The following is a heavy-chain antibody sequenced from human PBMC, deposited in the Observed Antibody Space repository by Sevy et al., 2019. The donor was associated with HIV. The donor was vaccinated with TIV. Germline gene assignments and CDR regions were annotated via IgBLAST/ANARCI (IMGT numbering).Heavy chain of an antibody. D-gene: IGHD2-2*01. CDR2: ISSNGDST. V-gene: IGHV3-64D*06. CDR1: GFTFSYYA. J-gene: IGHJ4*02. CDR3: LKDFLRAVVVPAASFDY. Sequence: GGSLRLSCSASGFTFSYYAMHWVRQAPGKGLQYVSGISSNGDSTDYADSVKGRFTISRDNSKNTLYLQMSSLRAEDTAVYYCLKDFLRAVVVPAASFDYWGQGTLVTVSS.